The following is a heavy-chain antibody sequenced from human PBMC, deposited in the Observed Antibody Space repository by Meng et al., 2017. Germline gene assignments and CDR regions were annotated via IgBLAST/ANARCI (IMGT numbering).Heavy chain of an antibody. V-gene: IGHV4-4*02. Sequence: SETLSLTCTVSGGSISSSNWWSWVRQPPGKGLEWIGEIYHSGSTNYNPSLKSRVTISVDKSKNQFSLKLSSVTAADTAVYYCARGAWQQLRCLDYWGQGTLVTVSS. J-gene: IGHJ4*02. CDR2: IYHSGST. D-gene: IGHD6-13*01. CDR1: GGSISSSNW. CDR3: ARGAWQQLRCLDY.